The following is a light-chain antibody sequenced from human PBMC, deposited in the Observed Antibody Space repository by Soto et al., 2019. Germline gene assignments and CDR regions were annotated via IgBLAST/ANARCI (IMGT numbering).Light chain of an antibody. J-gene: IGLJ1*01. CDR3: CSYAGSYTYV. CDR2: DVS. CDR1: SSVVGGYNY. Sequence: QSALTRPRAVSGSRGQSVTIYCTGTSSVVGGYNYVSWYQQHPGKAPKLMIYDVSKRPSGVPDRFSGSKSGNTASLTISGLQAEDEADYYCCSYAGSYTYVFGTGLNVTVL. V-gene: IGLV2-11*01.